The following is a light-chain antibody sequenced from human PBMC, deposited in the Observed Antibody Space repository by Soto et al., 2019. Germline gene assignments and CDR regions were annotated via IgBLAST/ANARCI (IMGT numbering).Light chain of an antibody. J-gene: IGKJ1*01. CDR1: QSISSW. CDR2: KAS. Sequence: DIQMTQSPSTLSASVGDRVTITCRASQSISSWLAWYQQKPGKAPKLLIYKASSLESGVPSRFSGSGSGTEFTLTISSLQPDDFATYYCQQYNSYSVTFDQGTKVEIK. V-gene: IGKV1-5*03. CDR3: QQYNSYSVT.